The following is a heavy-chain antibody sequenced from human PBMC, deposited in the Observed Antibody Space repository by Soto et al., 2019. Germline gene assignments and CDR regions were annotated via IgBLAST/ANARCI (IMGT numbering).Heavy chain of an antibody. Sequence: QVQLVQSGAEVKKPGSSVNVSCKASGGTFSSYAISWVRQAPGQGLEWMGGIIPISGTANYAQKFQGRVTITADESTSTAYMELSSLRSEDTAVYYCACRSSGSYYPYYYGMDVWGQGTTVTVSS. CDR2: IIPISGTA. D-gene: IGHD1-26*01. CDR3: ACRSSGSYYPYYYGMDV. CDR1: GGTFSSYA. J-gene: IGHJ6*02. V-gene: IGHV1-69*12.